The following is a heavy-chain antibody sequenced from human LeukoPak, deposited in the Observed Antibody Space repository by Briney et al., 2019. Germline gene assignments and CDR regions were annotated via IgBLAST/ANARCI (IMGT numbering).Heavy chain of an antibody. CDR1: GFTFSSYG. CDR3: ARDPPHSPFDS. D-gene: IGHD2-15*01. J-gene: IGHJ4*02. V-gene: IGHV3-33*08. CDR2: IWYDGSNK. Sequence: GGSLRLSCAASGFTFSSYGMHWVRQAPGKGLEWVAVIWYDGSNKYYADSVKGRFTISRDNSENTLYLQMNSLRAEDTAVYYCARDPPHSPFDSWGQGTLVTVSS.